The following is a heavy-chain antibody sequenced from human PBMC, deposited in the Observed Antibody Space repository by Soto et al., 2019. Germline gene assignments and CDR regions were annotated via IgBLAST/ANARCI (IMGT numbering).Heavy chain of an antibody. J-gene: IGHJ6*02. CDR1: GGSISSGGYS. CDR2: IYHSGST. V-gene: IGHV4-30-2*01. Sequence: SETLSLTCAVSGGSISSGGYSWSWIRQPPGKGLEWIGYIYHSGSTYYNPSLKSRVTISVDRSKNQFSLKLSSVTAADTAIYFCARVPLRKYYRAGSYQNYYFGMDVWGQGTTVTVSS. D-gene: IGHD3-10*01. CDR3: ARVPLRKYYRAGSYQNYYFGMDV.